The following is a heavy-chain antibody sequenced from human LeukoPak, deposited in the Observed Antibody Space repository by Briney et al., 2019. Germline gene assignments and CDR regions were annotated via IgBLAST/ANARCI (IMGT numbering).Heavy chain of an antibody. Sequence: PGGSLRLSCAASGFTFSSYAMHWVRQAPGKGLEWVAVISYDGSNKYYADSVKGRFTISRDNAKKSLYLQMNSLRAEDTAVYYCARVYGGNSDDAFDIWGQGTMVTVSS. CDR3: ARVYGGNSDDAFDI. D-gene: IGHD4-23*01. J-gene: IGHJ3*02. CDR2: ISYDGSNK. V-gene: IGHV3-30*04. CDR1: GFTFSSYA.